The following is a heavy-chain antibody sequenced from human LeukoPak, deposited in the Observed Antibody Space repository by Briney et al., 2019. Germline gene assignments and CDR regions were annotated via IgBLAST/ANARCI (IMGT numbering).Heavy chain of an antibody. CDR1: GGSISGYY. CDR3: ARGYRISEIRFFEWLLDY. D-gene: IGHD3-3*01. CDR2: VHISETT. V-gene: IGHV4-4*07. Sequence: SDTLSLTCTVSGGSISGYYWHWIRQPAGKGLEWIGRVHISETTIYNPSLKSRVTMSVDTSNNHFSLNLSSVTAADTAVYYCARGYRISEIRFFEWLLDYWDKGYLVTVSS. J-gene: IGHJ4*02.